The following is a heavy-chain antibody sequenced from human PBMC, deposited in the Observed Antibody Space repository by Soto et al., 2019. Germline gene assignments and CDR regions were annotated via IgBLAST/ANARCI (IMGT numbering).Heavy chain of an antibody. CDR1: GFTFSSYA. Sequence: QVQLVESGGGVVQPGRSLRLSCAASGFTFSSYAIYWVRQAPGKGLEWVALISYDGSNKYYADSVKGRFTISRDNSKNTLYLQMNSLRAEDTAVYYCARHKRDLRFLEWSYYFDYWGQGTLVTVSS. V-gene: IGHV3-30-3*01. CDR2: ISYDGSNK. J-gene: IGHJ4*02. D-gene: IGHD3-3*01. CDR3: ARHKRDLRFLEWSYYFDY.